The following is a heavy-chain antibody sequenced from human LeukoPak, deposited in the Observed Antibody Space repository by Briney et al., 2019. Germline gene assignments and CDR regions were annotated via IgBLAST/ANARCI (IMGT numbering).Heavy chain of an antibody. CDR1: GGTFSSYA. V-gene: IGHV1-24*01. CDR3: ARGRDTFDY. CDR2: FDPEDGET. J-gene: IGHJ4*02. Sequence: ASVKVSCKASGGTFSSYAINWVRQAPGKGPEWMGGFDPEDGETVYAQKFQDRVTLTEDRSTDIAYMELSSLRSDDTAVYYCARGRDTFDYWGQGTLVTVSS.